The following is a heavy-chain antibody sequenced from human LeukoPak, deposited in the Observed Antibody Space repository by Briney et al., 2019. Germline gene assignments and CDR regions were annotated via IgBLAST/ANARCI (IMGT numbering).Heavy chain of an antibody. Sequence: PGGSLRLSCAASGFTFSSYWMSWVRQAPGKGLEWVANIKQDGSEKYYVDSVKGRFTISRDNAKNSLYLQMNSLRAEDTAVYYCARVKPVYVVVTAGDRNWFDPWGQGTLVTVSS. V-gene: IGHV3-7*01. CDR3: ARVKPVYVVVTAGDRNWFDP. J-gene: IGHJ5*02. CDR1: GFTFSSYW. D-gene: IGHD2-21*02. CDR2: IKQDGSEK.